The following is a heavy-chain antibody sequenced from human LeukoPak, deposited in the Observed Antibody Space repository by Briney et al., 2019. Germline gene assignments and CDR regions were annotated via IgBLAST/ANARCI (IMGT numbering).Heavy chain of an antibody. CDR1: GGSISSHY. CDR2: IYYSGST. Sequence: PSETLSLTCTVSGGSISSHYWGWIRQPPGKGLEWIGYIYYSGSTNYNPSLKSRVTISVDTSKNQFSLKLSSVTAADTAVYYCARERIVVVPAAKGYYYYYMDVWGKGTTVTVSS. V-gene: IGHV4-59*11. D-gene: IGHD2-2*01. J-gene: IGHJ6*03. CDR3: ARERIVVVPAAKGYYYYYMDV.